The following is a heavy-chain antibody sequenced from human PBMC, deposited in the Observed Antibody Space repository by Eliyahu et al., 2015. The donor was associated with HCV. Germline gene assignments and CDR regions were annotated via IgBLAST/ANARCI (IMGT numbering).Heavy chain of an antibody. CDR2: IYYSGST. CDR3: ARVDTVNNWFDP. V-gene: IGHV4-31*03. J-gene: IGHJ5*02. Sequence: QVQLQESGPGLVKPSQTLSLTCTVSGXSXSSGGYYWSWIRQHPGKGLEWIGYIYYSGSTYYNPSLKSRVTISVDTSKNQFSLKLSSVTAADTAVYYCARVDTVNNWFDPWGQGTLVTVSS. CDR1: GXSXSSGGYY. D-gene: IGHD4-17*01.